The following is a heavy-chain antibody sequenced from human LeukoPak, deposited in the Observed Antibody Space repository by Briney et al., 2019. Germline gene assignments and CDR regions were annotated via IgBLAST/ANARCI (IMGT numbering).Heavy chain of an antibody. V-gene: IGHV4-59*08. Sequence: SETLSLTCTVSGGSISSYYWSWIRQPPGMGLEWIGYIYYSGSTNYNPSLKSRVTISVDTSKNQFSLKLSSVTAADTAVYYCARGLRYTYGPYYFDYWGQGTLVTVSS. CDR2: IYYSGST. CDR3: ARGLRYTYGPYYFDY. D-gene: IGHD5-18*01. J-gene: IGHJ4*02. CDR1: GGSISSYY.